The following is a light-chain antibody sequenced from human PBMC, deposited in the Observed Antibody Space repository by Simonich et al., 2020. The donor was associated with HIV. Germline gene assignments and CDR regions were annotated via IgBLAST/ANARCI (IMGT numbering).Light chain of an antibody. CDR2: SAS. Sequence: EIVMTQSPATLSVSPGERATLSCRARQSVSSNLAWYQQKPGQAPRLLIYSASTRATGIPARFRGSGSGTEFTLTISSLQSEDFAVYYCQQYNNWPPWTFGRGTKVEIK. V-gene: IGKV3-15*01. J-gene: IGKJ1*01. CDR1: QSVSSN. CDR3: QQYNNWPPWT.